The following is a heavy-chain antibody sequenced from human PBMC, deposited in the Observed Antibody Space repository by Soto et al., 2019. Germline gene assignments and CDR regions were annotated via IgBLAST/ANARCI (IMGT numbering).Heavy chain of an antibody. Sequence: SGPTLVNPTQTLTLTCTFSGFSLSTSGMCVSWIRQPPGKALEWLALIDWDDDKYYSTSLKTRLTISKDNSKNQVVLTMNNMDPVDTATYYCARMLEWYGSAFDIWGQGTMVTVSS. CDR1: GFSLSTSGMC. CDR3: ARMLEWYGSAFDI. J-gene: IGHJ3*02. V-gene: IGHV2-70*01. CDR2: IDWDDDK. D-gene: IGHD3-3*01.